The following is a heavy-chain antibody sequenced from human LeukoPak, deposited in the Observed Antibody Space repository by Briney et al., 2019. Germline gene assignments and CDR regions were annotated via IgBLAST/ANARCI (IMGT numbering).Heavy chain of an antibody. V-gene: IGHV1-2*02. CDR2: INTDSGGT. CDR3: SRHVVTLVRGVNNRKEDWFDP. J-gene: IGHJ5*02. Sequence: ASVKVSCKASGYSFNTYYMNWVRQAPGQGLEWLGWINTDSGGTNYAQKFLGRVTMTRDKANSTAYLELSGLRSDDTAVYYCSRHVVTLVRGVNNRKEDWFDPWGQGTLVTVSS. CDR1: GYSFNTYY. D-gene: IGHD3-10*01.